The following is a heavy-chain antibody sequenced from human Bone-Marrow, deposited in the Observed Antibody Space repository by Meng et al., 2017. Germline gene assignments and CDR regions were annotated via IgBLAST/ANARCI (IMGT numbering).Heavy chain of an antibody. CDR1: GFTFSSYA. CDR2: ISYDGSNK. V-gene: IGHV3-30*04. J-gene: IGHJ4*02. D-gene: IGHD4-23*01. Sequence: GESLKISCAASGFTFSSYAMHWVRQAPGKGLEWVAVISYDGSNKYYADSVKGRFTISRDNSKNTLYLQMNSLRAEDTAVYYCAGDATVVTRLDYWGQGTLVTVSS. CDR3: AGDATVVTRLDY.